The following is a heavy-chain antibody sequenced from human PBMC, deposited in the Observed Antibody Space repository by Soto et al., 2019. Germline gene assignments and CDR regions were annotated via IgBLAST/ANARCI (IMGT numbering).Heavy chain of an antibody. J-gene: IGHJ4*02. CDR3: ASLTNRRPGDS. D-gene: IGHD2-8*01. Sequence: PSETIPVTCTASGDSISNKNYHWGWTRQPPGKGLEWIGTIYSNGHTYHNPSRKIRLAMAVDTSKIQFSLSLSSVTAADTAVYFCASLTNRRPGDSWGQGTLVTVSS. V-gene: IGHV4-39*01. CDR1: GDSISNKNYH. CDR2: IYSNGHT.